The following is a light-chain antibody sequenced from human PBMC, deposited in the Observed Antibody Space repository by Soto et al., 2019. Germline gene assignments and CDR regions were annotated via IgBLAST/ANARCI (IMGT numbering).Light chain of an antibody. J-gene: IGKJ1*01. CDR2: WAS. Sequence: DIVMTQSPDSLAVSLGERATINCKSSQSVLYSSNNKNDLAWYQQNPGQPPKLLIYWASTRESGVPDRFSGSGSGTDFTLTISSLQAEDVAVYYCQQSYMPPLTFGQGTKVEIK. V-gene: IGKV4-1*01. CDR3: QQSYMPPLT. CDR1: QSVLYSSNNKND.